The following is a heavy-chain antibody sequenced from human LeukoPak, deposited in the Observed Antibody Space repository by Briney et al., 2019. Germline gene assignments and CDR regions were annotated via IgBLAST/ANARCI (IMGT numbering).Heavy chain of an antibody. CDR1: GDTFTGDY. D-gene: IGHD2-15*01. V-gene: IGHV1-2*04. CDR2: INPNSGGT. Sequence: KPGASVSVSCKASGDTFTGDYMRWVRQAPGQGLEWMGWINPNSGGTNYAQKIQGWVTMTRDTSISTAYMELSRLRSDDTAVYYCARERGGYCSGASCYPNWFDPWGQGTLVTVSS. J-gene: IGHJ5*02. CDR3: ARERGGYCSGASCYPNWFDP.